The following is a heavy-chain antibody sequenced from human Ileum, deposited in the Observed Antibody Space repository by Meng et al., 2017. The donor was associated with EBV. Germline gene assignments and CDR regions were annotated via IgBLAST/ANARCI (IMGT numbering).Heavy chain of an antibody. CDR3: ARRPTGIDY. CDR1: GGSLRGAY. Sequence: VQLQHGGAGLLKPSETLSVTCAVNGGSLRGAYWNWIRQPPGKGLGWIGEIIHGGSPSYNPSLKSRVTISIDTSKNQLSLMLSSVTAADTAVYYCARRPTGIDYWGQGTLVTVSS. D-gene: IGHD2-8*02. CDR2: IIHGGSP. J-gene: IGHJ4*02. V-gene: IGHV4-34*12.